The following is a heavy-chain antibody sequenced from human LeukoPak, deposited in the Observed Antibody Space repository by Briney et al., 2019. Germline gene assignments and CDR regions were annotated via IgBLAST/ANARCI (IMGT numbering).Heavy chain of an antibody. V-gene: IGHV1-18*01. CDR2: ISAYNGNT. CDR3: ARVLPFDWLLPRNYYYYGMDV. J-gene: IGHJ6*02. CDR1: GYTFTSYG. Sequence: GASVKVSCKASGYTFTSYGISWVRQAPGQGLGWMGWISAYNGNTNYAQKLQGRVTMTTDTSTSTAYMELRSLRSDDTAVYYCARVLPFDWLLPRNYYYYGMDVWGQGTTVTVSS. D-gene: IGHD3-9*01.